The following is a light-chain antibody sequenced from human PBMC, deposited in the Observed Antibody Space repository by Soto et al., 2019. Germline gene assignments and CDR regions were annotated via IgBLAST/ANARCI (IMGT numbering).Light chain of an antibody. CDR3: HQYNNWPRT. V-gene: IGKV3-15*01. CDR2: GAS. CDR1: QSVSSN. Sequence: EIVMTQSPATLSVSPGERATLSCRASQSVSSNLAWYQQKPGQAPRLLIYGASTRATGIPARFSGSWSGTEFTLTISSLQSEDFAVYYCHQYNNWPRTFGQGTNVEIK. J-gene: IGKJ1*01.